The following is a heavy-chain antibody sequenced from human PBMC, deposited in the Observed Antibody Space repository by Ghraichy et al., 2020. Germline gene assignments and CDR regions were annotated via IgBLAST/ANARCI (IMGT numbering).Heavy chain of an antibody. Sequence: SETLSLTCTVSNGSISNYYWNWIRQPPGKGLEWIGYIYYSGSTNYNPSLKSRVTISVDTSKKQFSLKLSSVTAADTAVYYCARGQERWLAPFDYWGQGALVTVSS. V-gene: IGHV4-59*01. J-gene: IGHJ4*02. CDR3: ARGQERWLAPFDY. CDR1: NGSISNYY. CDR2: IYYSGST. D-gene: IGHD6-19*01.